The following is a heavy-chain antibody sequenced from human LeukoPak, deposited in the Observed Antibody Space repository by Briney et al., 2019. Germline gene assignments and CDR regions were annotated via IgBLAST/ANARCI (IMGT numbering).Heavy chain of an antibody. CDR2: INHSGST. Sequence: PSETLSLTCTVSSGSITNYYWSWIRQPPGKGLEWIGEINHSGSTNYNPSLKSRVTISVDTSKNQFSLKLSSVTAADTAVYYCARGAKFKESKIAMIVVKVARGENYFDYWGQGTLVTVSS. D-gene: IGHD3-22*01. V-gene: IGHV4-34*01. J-gene: IGHJ4*02. CDR1: SGSITNYY. CDR3: ARGAKFKESKIAMIVVKVARGENYFDY.